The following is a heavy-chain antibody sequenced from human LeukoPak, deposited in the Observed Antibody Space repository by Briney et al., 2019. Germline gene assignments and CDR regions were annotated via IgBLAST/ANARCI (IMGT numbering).Heavy chain of an antibody. Sequence: PSETLSLTCAVYGGSFSGYYRSWIRQPPGKGLEWIGEINHSGSTNYNPSPKSRVTISVDTSKNQFSLKLSSVTAADTAVYYCARRRKIRYCSGGSCRGSGAFDYWGQGTLVTVSS. CDR2: INHSGST. CDR1: GGSFSGYY. D-gene: IGHD2-15*01. CDR3: ARRRKIRYCSGGSCRGSGAFDY. J-gene: IGHJ4*02. V-gene: IGHV4-34*01.